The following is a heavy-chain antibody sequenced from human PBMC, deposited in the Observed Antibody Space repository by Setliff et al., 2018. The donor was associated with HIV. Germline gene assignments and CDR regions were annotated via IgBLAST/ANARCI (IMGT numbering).Heavy chain of an antibody. V-gene: IGHV4-39*01. CDR1: GAPTSRDNYF. Sequence: KASETLSLTCSVTGAPTSRDNYFWGWIRQPPGKGLEWIANIHSPGTVYYNPSLRSRVTISVDTSKNQFSLKLNSVTAADTAVYFCARPTTGVGGGWFDPWGQGTLVTVSS. CDR3: ARPTTGVGGGWFDP. D-gene: IGHD2-8*01. CDR2: IHSPGTV. J-gene: IGHJ5*02.